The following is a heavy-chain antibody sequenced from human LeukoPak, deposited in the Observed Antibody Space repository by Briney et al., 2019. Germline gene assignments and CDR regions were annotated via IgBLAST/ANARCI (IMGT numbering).Heavy chain of an antibody. V-gene: IGHV3-9*01. Sequence: GGSLRLSCAASGFTLDDYAMHWVRQAPGKGLEWVSGISWNSGSIGYADSVKGRFTISRDNAKNSLYLQMNSLRAEDTALYYCAKAVKAVAGNFDYWGQGTLVTVSS. CDR2: ISWNSGSI. J-gene: IGHJ4*02. CDR3: AKAVKAVAGNFDY. CDR1: GFTLDDYA. D-gene: IGHD6-19*01.